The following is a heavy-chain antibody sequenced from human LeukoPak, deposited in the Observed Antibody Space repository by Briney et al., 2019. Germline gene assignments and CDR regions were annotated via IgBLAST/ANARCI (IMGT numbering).Heavy chain of an antibody. CDR2: IIPIFGTA. V-gene: IGHV1-69*05. D-gene: IGHD6-6*01. J-gene: IGHJ4*02. CDR1: GGTFSSYA. CDR3: ATLHKYSSSGNDY. Sequence: GASGKVSCKASGGTFSSYAISWVRQAPGQGLEWMGGIIPIFGTANYAQKFQGRVTITTDESTSTAYMELSSLRSEDTAVYYCATLHKYSSSGNDYWGQGTLVTVSS.